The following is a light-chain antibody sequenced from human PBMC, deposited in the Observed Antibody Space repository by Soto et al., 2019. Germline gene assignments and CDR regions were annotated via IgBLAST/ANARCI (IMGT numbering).Light chain of an antibody. CDR2: AAS. CDR3: QQLNSYPRT. J-gene: IGKJ1*01. CDR1: QGISSY. Sequence: DIQLTQSPSFLSASVGDRVTITCRASQGISSYLAWYQQKPGKAPKLLIYAASTLQSGVASRFSGSGSGTEFTLTISSLQPEDFATYYCQQLNSYPRTFGQGPKVEIK. V-gene: IGKV1-9*01.